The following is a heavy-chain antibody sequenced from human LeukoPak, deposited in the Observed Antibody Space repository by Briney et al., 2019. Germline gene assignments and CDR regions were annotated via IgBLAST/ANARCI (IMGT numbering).Heavy chain of an antibody. D-gene: IGHD3-10*01. J-gene: IGHJ5*02. Sequence: PGGSPRACCVASGSTFMKYTRSWVRQAPGKGLEWVSGISGSAGSTYYADSLKGRSTISRDNSKDSLYVQMNSRRAEDTAVYDCAKDRAFLWFGDLWGQGTLVTVSS. V-gene: IGHV3-23*01. CDR3: AKDRAFLWFGDL. CDR1: GSTFMKYT. CDR2: ISGSAGST.